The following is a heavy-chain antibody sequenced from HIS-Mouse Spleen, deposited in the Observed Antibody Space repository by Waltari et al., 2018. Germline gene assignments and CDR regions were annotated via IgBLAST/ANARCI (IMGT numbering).Heavy chain of an antibody. CDR1: RVAFSSYG. V-gene: IGHV3-30*18. CDR2: ISYDGSNK. J-gene: IGHJ4*02. D-gene: IGHD6-19*01. Sequence: QVQLVESGGGVVQPGRSLRPSCASSRVAFSSYGIHWGRRAPGKGLDWVAVISYDGSNKYYADSVKGRFTISRDNSKNTLYLQMNSLRAEDTAVYYCAKASSGWLDYWGQGTLVTVSS. CDR3: AKASSGWLDY.